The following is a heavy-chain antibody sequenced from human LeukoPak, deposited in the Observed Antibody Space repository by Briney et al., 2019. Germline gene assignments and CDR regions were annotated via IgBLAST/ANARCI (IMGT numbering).Heavy chain of an antibody. J-gene: IGHJ5*02. CDR2: MNPNSGNT. Sequence: GASVKVSCKASGYTFTSYDINWVRQATGQGLEWMGWMNPNSGNTGYAQKFQGRVTITRNTSISTAYMELSSLRSEDTAVYYCARGPGHRIAVAGTNWFDPWGQGTLVTVSS. V-gene: IGHV1-8*03. D-gene: IGHD6-19*01. CDR3: ARGPGHRIAVAGTNWFDP. CDR1: GYTFTSYD.